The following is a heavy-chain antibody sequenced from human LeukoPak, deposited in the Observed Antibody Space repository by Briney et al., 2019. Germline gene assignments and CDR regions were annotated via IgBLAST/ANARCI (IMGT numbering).Heavy chain of an antibody. V-gene: IGHV1-2*02. CDR3: ARDGTFCSSTSCYAFDI. CDR2: INPNSGGT. J-gene: IGHJ3*02. CDR1: GYTFTGYY. Sequence: GASVTVSCKASGYTFTGYYMHWVRQAPGQGLEWMGWINPNSGGTNCAQKFQGRVTMTRDTSISTAYMELSRLRSDDTAVYYCARDGTFCSSTSCYAFDIWGQGTMVTVSS. D-gene: IGHD2-2*01.